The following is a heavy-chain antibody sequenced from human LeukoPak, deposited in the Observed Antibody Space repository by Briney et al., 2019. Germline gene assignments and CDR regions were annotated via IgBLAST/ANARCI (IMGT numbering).Heavy chain of an antibody. CDR1: GFNFSTYE. CDR2: MISSGSTI. D-gene: IGHD3-22*01. Sequence: GRSLRLSCAASGFNFSTYEMNWARQAPGKGLEWVAYMISSGSTIYYADSVKGRLTVSRDNAKNSLYLQINRLRVEDTAVYYCAGFSGYYYEGDWFDPWGQGTLVTVSS. J-gene: IGHJ5*02. V-gene: IGHV3-48*03. CDR3: AGFSGYYYEGDWFDP.